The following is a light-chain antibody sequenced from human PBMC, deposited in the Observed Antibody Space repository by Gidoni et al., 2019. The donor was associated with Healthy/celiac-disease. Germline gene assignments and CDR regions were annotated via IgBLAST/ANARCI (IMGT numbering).Light chain of an antibody. CDR3: QSYDSSLSGWV. J-gene: IGLJ3*02. CDR2: GNS. V-gene: IGLV1-40*01. CDR1: SSNIGAGYD. Sequence: QPVLTQPPSVSGAPGQRVTISCTGSSSNIGAGYDVHWYQQLPGTAPKRLIYGNSNRPSGVPDRFSGSKSGTSVSLAITGLQAEDEADYYCQSYDSSLSGWVFGGGTKLTV.